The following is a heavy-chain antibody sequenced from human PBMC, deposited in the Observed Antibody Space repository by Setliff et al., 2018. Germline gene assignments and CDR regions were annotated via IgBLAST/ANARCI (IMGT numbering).Heavy chain of an antibody. CDR1: GDSISGTYY. J-gene: IGHJ5*02. CDR3: GRGFSRIEGWGNWFDP. D-gene: IGHD2-15*01. CDR2: VYYSGTA. V-gene: IGHV4-59*08. Sequence: LSLTCNVSGDSISGTYYWSWIRQPPGKGLEFIGYVYYSGTANYDPSLKSRVTMSVDTSKNQISLKLTSVTAADTAVYYCGRGFSRIEGWGNWFDPWGQGILVTVSS.